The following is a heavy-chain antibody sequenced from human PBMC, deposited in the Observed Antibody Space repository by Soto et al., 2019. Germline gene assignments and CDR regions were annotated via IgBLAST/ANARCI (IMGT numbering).Heavy chain of an antibody. D-gene: IGHD2-15*01. CDR1: GFTFSSYG. J-gene: IGHJ4*02. V-gene: IGHV3-33*01. CDR3: ARDGYCSGGSCYSVPVFDY. Sequence: QVQLVESGGGVVQPGRSLRLSCAASGFTFSSYGMHWVRQAPGKGLEGVAVIWDDGSNKYYADSVKGRFTISRDNSKNTLYLQMNSLRAEDTAVYYCARDGYCSGGSCYSVPVFDYWGQGTLVTVSS. CDR2: IWDDGSNK.